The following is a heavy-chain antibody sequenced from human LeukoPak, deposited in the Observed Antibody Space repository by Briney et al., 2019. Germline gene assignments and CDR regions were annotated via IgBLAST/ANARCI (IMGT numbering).Heavy chain of an antibody. J-gene: IGHJ4*02. Sequence: SEPLSLPCTVSGGSISSYYWSWIRQSPGKGLEWIGHIYSSGSTNYNPSLKSRVTISIDTSKNQFSLKLSSVTAADTALYYCARDYDNSGYTAFGYWGRGTLVTVSS. CDR2: IYSSGST. CDR3: ARDYDNSGYTAFGY. V-gene: IGHV4-59*01. D-gene: IGHD3-22*01. CDR1: GGSISSYY.